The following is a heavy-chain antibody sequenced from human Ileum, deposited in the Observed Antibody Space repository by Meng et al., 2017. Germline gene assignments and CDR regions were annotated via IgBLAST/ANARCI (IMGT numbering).Heavy chain of an antibody. J-gene: IGHJ4*02. CDR2: AGT. CDR3: ARDHWGSLDY. V-gene: IGHV4-61*08. CDR1: GGSVSTSDYQ. Sequence: VPPQESGPGLVRPSETLSLICTVSGGSVSTSDYQWGWIRQPPGKGLEWIGYAGTNYNPSLKSRVTISVDTSKRQFSLKLTSVTAADTAVYYCARDHWGSLDYWGQGILVTVSS. D-gene: IGHD7-27*01.